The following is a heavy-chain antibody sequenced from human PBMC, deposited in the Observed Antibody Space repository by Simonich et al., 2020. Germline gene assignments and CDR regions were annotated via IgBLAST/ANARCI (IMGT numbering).Heavy chain of an antibody. CDR1: GFTFSSYA. V-gene: IGHV3-23*01. Sequence: EVQLLESGGGLVQPGGSLRLSCAASGFTFSSYAMSWVRQAPGEGREWVSAISGRGGSTYYADSVKGRFTISRDNAKNTLYLQMNSLRAEDTAVYYCAKRSGVSITGTFDYWGQGTLVTVSS. CDR3: AKRSGVSITGTFDY. CDR2: ISGRGGST. D-gene: IGHD1-7*01. J-gene: IGHJ4*02.